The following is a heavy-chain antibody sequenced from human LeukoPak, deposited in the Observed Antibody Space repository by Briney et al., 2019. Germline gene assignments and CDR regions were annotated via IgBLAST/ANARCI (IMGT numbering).Heavy chain of an antibody. CDR1: GFSFSGYG. D-gene: IGHD6-6*01. V-gene: IGHV3-30*18. CDR2: ISYDGNNK. CDR3: AKDSSSSSDY. Sequence: GRSLRLSCAASGFSFSGYGMHWVRQAPGKGLEWLAVISYDGNNKYYADSVRGRFTISRDNSKNTLYLQMNSLRAEDTAVYYCAKDSSSSSDYWGQGTLVAVSS. J-gene: IGHJ4*02.